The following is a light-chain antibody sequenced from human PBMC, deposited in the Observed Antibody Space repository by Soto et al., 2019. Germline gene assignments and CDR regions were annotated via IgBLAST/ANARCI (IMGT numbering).Light chain of an antibody. Sequence: DIQMTQCPSTLSASVGDRATITCRASQSISSWLAWYHQKPGKAPKLLLYKASTLEGGVPSRFSGSGSGTDFTLTISSLQPDDFATYYCQHYNSYPLTFGGGTKLEIK. CDR3: QHYNSYPLT. CDR1: QSISSW. J-gene: IGKJ4*01. V-gene: IGKV1-5*03. CDR2: KAS.